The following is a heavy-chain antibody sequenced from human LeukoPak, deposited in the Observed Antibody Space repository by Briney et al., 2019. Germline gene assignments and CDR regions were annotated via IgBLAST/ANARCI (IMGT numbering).Heavy chain of an antibody. CDR1: GYTFTSYY. CDR3: ARDNSVEDTAWWFDP. Sequence: ASVKVSCKASGYTFTSYYMHWVRQAPGQGLEGMGIINPSGGSTSYAQKFQGRVTMNRDMSKSTDYMELSSLRSEDTAVYYCARDNSVEDTAWWFDPWGQGTLVTVSS. V-gene: IGHV1-46*01. CDR2: INPSGGST. D-gene: IGHD4-23*01. J-gene: IGHJ5*02.